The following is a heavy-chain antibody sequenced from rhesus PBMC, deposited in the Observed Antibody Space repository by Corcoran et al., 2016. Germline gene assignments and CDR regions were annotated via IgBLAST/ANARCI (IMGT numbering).Heavy chain of an antibody. J-gene: IGHJ5-2*02. Sequence: QVQLQESGPGLVKPSETLSLTCAVSGYSISSGYYWNWILHPPGKGLEWIRTFYGRGGSNYLNPSLKSRVTLSVDTATHQFCLKLRSVAAADTAVYYWARDRIRRAQPYNSLDVWGRGVLVTVSS. CDR3: ARDRIRRAQPYNSLDV. CDR1: GYSISSGYY. CDR2: FYGRGGSN. V-gene: IGHV4S14*01. D-gene: IGHD5-30*01.